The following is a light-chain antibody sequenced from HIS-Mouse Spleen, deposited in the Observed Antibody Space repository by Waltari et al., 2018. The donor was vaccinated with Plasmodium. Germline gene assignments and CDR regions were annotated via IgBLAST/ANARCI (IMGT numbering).Light chain of an antibody. CDR3: AAWDDSLNWV. CDR2: RNN. J-gene: IGLJ3*02. V-gene: IGLV1-47*01. CDR1: RSNIGSNY. Sequence: QSVLTQPPSASGTPGQRVTISCSGRRSNIGSNYVYWYQQLPGTATKLLIYRNNHRPSGVPDRFSGSKSGTSASLAISGLRSEDEADYYCAAWDDSLNWVFGGGTKLTVL.